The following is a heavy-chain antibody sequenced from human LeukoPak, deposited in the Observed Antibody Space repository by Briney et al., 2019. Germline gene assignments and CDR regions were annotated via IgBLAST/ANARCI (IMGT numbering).Heavy chain of an antibody. J-gene: IGHJ6*03. Sequence: GGSLRLSCAASGFTFSSYGMHWVRQAPGKGLEWVAVISYDGSNKYYADSVKGRFTISRDNSKNTLYLQMNSMRAEDTAVYYCAKGASGYGRYYYYMDVWGKGTTVTVSS. CDR3: AKGASGYGRYYYYMDV. CDR1: GFTFSSYG. V-gene: IGHV3-30*18. D-gene: IGHD5-12*01. CDR2: ISYDGSNK.